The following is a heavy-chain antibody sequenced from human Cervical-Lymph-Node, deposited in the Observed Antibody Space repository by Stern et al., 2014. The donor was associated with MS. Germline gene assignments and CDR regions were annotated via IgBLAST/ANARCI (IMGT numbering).Heavy chain of an antibody. CDR1: GFTFSDSY. Sequence: VQLEESGGGLVKPGGSLRLSCAASGFTFSDSYMTWIRQTPGKGLAWVSYISSSGDTIKYAESVKGRFTVSRDNAKNSLSLQMSSLRVEDTAVYYCVRGWEPRQDGPSGHDYDAFDIWGQGTMVTVSS. V-gene: IGHV3-11*01. CDR2: ISSSGDTI. J-gene: IGHJ3*02. D-gene: IGHD5-12*01. CDR3: VRGWEPRQDGPSGHDYDAFDI.